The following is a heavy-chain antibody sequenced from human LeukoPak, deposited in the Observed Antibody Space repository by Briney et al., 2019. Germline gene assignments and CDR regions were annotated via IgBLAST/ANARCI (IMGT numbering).Heavy chain of an antibody. Sequence: GGSLRLSCAASGFTFSDYYVSWIRQAPGKGLEWVSYISGSGSTIYYADSVKGRFTISRDNAKNSLYLQMNSLRAEDTAVYYCAREGSGNRYAFDIWGQGTMVTVSS. D-gene: IGHD4-23*01. CDR1: GFTFSDYY. CDR2: ISGSGSTI. J-gene: IGHJ3*02. CDR3: AREGSGNRYAFDI. V-gene: IGHV3-11*01.